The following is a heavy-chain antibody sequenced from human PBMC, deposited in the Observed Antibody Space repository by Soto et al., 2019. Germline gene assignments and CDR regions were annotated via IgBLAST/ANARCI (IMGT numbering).Heavy chain of an antibody. CDR1: GVTFSNFA. CDR2: ITASGRTP. V-gene: IGHV3-23*01. D-gene: IGHD3-16*01. Sequence: VNLLESGGGLVQPGGSLRLSCAASGVTFSNFAMSWLRQAPGRGLEWVSEITASGRTPSYADSVKGRFTISKDESKHTLALQMNSLSADDTALYYCAKVYFGEREGFDIWGQGIMVTVSS. CDR3: AKVYFGEREGFDI. J-gene: IGHJ3*02.